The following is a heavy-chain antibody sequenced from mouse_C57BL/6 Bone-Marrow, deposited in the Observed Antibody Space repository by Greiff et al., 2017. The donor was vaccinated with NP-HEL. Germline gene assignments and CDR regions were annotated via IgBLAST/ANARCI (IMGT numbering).Heavy chain of an antibody. CDR3: ARHGYWNAMDY. V-gene: IGHV5-15*01. Sequence: EVHLVESGGGLVQPGGSLKLSCAASGFTFSDYGMAWVRQAPRKGPEWVAFISNLAYSIYYADTVTGRFTISRENAKNTLYLEMSSLRSEDTAMYYCARHGYWNAMDYWGQGTSVTVSS. CDR2: ISNLAYSI. J-gene: IGHJ4*01. CDR1: GFTFSDYG. D-gene: IGHD2-3*01.